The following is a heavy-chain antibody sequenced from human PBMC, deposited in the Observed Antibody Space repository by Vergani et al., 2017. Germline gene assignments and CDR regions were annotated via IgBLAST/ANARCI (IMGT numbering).Heavy chain of an antibody. V-gene: IGHV4-34*01. CDR3: ARGSRQIYSSGWFPDY. Sequence: QVQLQQWGAGLLKPSETLSLTCAVYGGSFSGYYWSWIRQPPGKGLEWIGEINYSGSTNYNPSLKSRVTISVDTSKNQFSLKLSSVTAADTAVYYCARGSRQIYSSGWFPDYWGQGTLVTVSS. CDR2: INYSGST. D-gene: IGHD6-19*01. J-gene: IGHJ4*02. CDR1: GGSFSGYY.